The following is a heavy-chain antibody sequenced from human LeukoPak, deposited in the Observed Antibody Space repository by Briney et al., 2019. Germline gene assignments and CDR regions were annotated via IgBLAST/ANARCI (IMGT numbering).Heavy chain of an antibody. CDR2: IIPIFGTA. CDR1: GGTFSSYA. D-gene: IGHD1-26*01. CDR3: ARSERDDGNDAFDI. Sequence: SVKVSCKASGGTFSSYAISWVRQAPGQGLEWMGGIIPIFGTANYAQKFQGRVTITADESTSTAYMELSSLGSEDTAVYYCARSERDDGNDAFDIWGQGTMVTVSS. J-gene: IGHJ3*02. V-gene: IGHV1-69*01.